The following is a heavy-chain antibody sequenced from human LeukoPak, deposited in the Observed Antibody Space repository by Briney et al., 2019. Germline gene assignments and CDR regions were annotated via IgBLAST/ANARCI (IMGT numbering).Heavy chain of an antibody. Sequence: GRSLRLSCAASGFTFSSYGMHWVRQAPGKGLEWVAVISYDGSNKYYADSVKGRFTISRDNSKNTLYLQMNSLRAEDTAVYYCSRVDSLQESWGQGTLVTVSS. J-gene: IGHJ5*02. V-gene: IGHV3-30*03. CDR2: ISYDGSNK. D-gene: IGHD2-21*01. CDR1: GFTFSSYG. CDR3: SRVDSLQES.